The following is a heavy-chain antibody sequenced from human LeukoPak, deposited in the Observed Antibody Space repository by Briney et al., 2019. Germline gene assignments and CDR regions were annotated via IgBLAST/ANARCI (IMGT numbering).Heavy chain of an antibody. CDR1: GGSISSYY. CDR2: IYYSGST. J-gene: IGHJ4*02. CDR3: ASSAIESSGSYYNVFDY. D-gene: IGHD3-10*01. V-gene: IGHV4-59*01. Sequence: SETLSLTCTVSGGSISSYYWSWIRQPPGKGLEWIGYIYYSGSTNYNPSLKSRVTISVDTSKNQFSLKLSSVTAADTAVYYCASSAIESSGSYYNVFDYWGQGTLVTVSS.